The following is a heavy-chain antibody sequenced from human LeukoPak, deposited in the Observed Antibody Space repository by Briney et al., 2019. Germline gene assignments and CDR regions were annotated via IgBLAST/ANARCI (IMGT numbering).Heavy chain of an antibody. CDR3: AKSDYYDSSGYYYDPNDAFDI. CDR1: GFTFSSYG. V-gene: IGHV3-30*18. J-gene: IGHJ3*02. D-gene: IGHD3-22*01. Sequence: GGSLRLSCAASGFTFSSYGMHWVRQAPGKGLEWVAVISYNGSNKYYADSVKGRFTISRDNSKNTLYLQMNSLRAEDTAVYYCAKSDYYDSSGYYYDPNDAFDIWGQGTMVTVSS. CDR2: ISYNGSNK.